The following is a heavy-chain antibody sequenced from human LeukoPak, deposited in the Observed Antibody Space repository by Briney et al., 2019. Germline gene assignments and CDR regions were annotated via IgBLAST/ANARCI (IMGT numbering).Heavy chain of an antibody. D-gene: IGHD5-12*01. CDR2: ISPGGPT. CDR1: GFPFSSHG. Sequence: PGGYLRLSCAGSGFPFSSHGMNWVRQAPGKGLEWVSGISPGGPTYYADSVKGRFTISRDDSKNTLYLQMKNLRADDTAVYYCAKDGAWLRFDDWGQGILVSVSS. CDR3: AKDGAWLRFDD. V-gene: IGHV3-23*01. J-gene: IGHJ4*02.